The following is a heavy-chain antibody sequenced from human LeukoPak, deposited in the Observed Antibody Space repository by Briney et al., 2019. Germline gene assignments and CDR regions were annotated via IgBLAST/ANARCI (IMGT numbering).Heavy chain of an antibody. D-gene: IGHD1-1*01. CDR2: IKQDGSEK. CDR3: ARDYPTSGIVTLFDY. V-gene: IGHV3-7*01. Sequence: GGSLRLSCAASGFTFSSYWMSWVRQAPGKGLEWVANIKQDGSEKYYVDSVKGRFTISRDNAKNSLYLQMNSLRAEDTAVYYCARDYPTSGIVTLFDYWGQGTLVTVSS. CDR1: GFTFSSYW. J-gene: IGHJ4*02.